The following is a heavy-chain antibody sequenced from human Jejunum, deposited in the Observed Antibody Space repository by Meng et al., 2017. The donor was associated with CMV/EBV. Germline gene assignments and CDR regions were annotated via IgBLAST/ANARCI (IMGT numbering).Heavy chain of an antibody. J-gene: IGHJ4*02. Sequence: CKTSGYDFTDYYIQWVRQAPGQAPEWMGWINPKNGGPSYAAKFQGRVTLTSDTSLNTAFLDLSGLTSDDTAVYYCTRRKTDTGWVYWGQGTLVTVSS. D-gene: IGHD1-14*01. V-gene: IGHV1-2*02. CDR1: GYDFTDYY. CDR3: TRRKTDTGWVY. CDR2: INPKNGGP.